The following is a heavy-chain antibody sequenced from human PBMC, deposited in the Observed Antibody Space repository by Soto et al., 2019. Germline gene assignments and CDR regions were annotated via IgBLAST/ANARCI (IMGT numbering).Heavy chain of an antibody. V-gene: IGHV4-30-4*01. Sequence: QVQLQESGPGLVKPSQTLSLTCTVSGGSISSGDYYWSWIRQPPGKGLESIGYIYYSGSPYYNPTLKXRXTXXVDTSKNRFSLELSSVTAADTAVYYCARAKTYFDYWGQGTLVTVSS. J-gene: IGHJ4*02. CDR3: ARAKTYFDY. CDR1: GGSISSGDYY. CDR2: IYYSGSP.